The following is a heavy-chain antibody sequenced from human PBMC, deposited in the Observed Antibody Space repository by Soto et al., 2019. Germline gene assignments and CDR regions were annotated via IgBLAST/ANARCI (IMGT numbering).Heavy chain of an antibody. CDR3: ARLPLTMFGVVRQDY. J-gene: IGHJ4*02. CDR2: IFYSGST. D-gene: IGHD3-3*01. CDR1: GGSINSGDYH. V-gene: IGHV4-30-4*01. Sequence: QVQLRESGPGLVKPSQTLSLTCTVSGGSINSGDYHWSWMRQPPGKGLQWIGYIFYSGSTYYIPSLKSRLSISLDKSDNRFSLMLSSVTAADTAVYYCARLPLTMFGVVRQDYWGQCILVTVSS.